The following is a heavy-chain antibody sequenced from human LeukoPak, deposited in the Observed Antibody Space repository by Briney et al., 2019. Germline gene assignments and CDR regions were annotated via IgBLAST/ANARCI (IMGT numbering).Heavy chain of an antibody. D-gene: IGHD7-27*01. J-gene: IGHJ5*02. CDR1: GRSFSGYY. CDR2: INHSGST. V-gene: IGHV4-34*01. Sequence: PSETLSLTCAVYGRSFSGYYWSWIRQPPGKGLEWIGEINHSGSTNYNPSLKSRVTMSVDTSKNQFFLKLSSVTAADTAVYYCARDREAVANWGYDWFDPWGQGTLVTVSS. CDR3: ARDREAVANWGYDWFDP.